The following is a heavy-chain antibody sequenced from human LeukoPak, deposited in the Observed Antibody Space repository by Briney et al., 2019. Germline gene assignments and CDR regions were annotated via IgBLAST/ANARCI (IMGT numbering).Heavy chain of an antibody. V-gene: IGHV4-39*07. CDR2: IYYSGST. Sequence: PSETLSLTCTVSGGSISSSSYYWGWIRQPPGKGLEWIGSIYYSGSTYYNPSRKIRVTISVDTSKNQFSLKLSSVTAADTAVYYCARVTRGPDDHDWFDPWGQGILVTVSS. D-gene: IGHD1-1*01. CDR3: ARVTRGPDDHDWFDP. J-gene: IGHJ5*02. CDR1: GGSISSSSYY.